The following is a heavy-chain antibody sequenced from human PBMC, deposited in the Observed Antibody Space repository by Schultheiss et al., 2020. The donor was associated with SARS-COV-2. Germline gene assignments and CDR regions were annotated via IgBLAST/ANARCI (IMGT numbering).Heavy chain of an antibody. V-gene: IGHV4-59*01. J-gene: IGHJ4*02. D-gene: IGHD5-18*01. CDR1: GGSISSYY. Sequence: SETLSLTCTVSGGSISSYYWSWIRQPPGKGLEWIGYIYYSGSTNYNPSLKSRVTISVDTSKNQFSLKLSSVTAADTAIYYCAGSGYRYGARWWGQGALVTVSS. CDR2: IYYSGST. CDR3: AGSGYRYGARW.